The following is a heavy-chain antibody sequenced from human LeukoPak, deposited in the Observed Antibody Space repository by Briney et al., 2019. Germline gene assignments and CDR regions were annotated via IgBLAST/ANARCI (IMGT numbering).Heavy chain of an antibody. J-gene: IGHJ5*02. CDR2: IRYDGSNK. CDR1: GFTFSSYG. Sequence: GGSLRLSCAASGFTFSSYGMHWVRQAPGKGLEWVAFIRYDGSNKYYADSVKGRFTISRDNSKNTLYLQMNSLRAEDTAVYYCAKDISSGWLNWFDPWGQGTLVTVSS. V-gene: IGHV3-30*02. CDR3: AKDISSGWLNWFDP. D-gene: IGHD6-19*01.